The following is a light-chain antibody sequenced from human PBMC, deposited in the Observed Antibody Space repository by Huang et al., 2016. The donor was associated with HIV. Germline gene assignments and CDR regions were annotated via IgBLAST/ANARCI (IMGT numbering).Light chain of an antibody. CDR1: QRVNNN. V-gene: IGKV3-15*01. CDR3: QQYNNWPIT. J-gene: IGKJ3*01. CDR2: GAS. Sequence: VMTQSPATLSVSPGERATISCRASQRVNNNLAWFQQNPGQAPRLLIYGASTRATGIPARFSGSGSGTEFTLTISSLQSEDLAVYYCQQYNNWPITFGPGTKVDVK.